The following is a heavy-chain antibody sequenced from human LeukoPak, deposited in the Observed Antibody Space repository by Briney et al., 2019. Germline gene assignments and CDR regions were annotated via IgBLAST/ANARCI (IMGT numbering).Heavy chain of an antibody. J-gene: IGHJ4*02. D-gene: IGHD1-26*01. CDR1: GFTFRSYW. Sequence: PGGSLRLSCAASGFTFRSYWMSWVRQAPGKGLEWVANIKQDGSEKYYVDSVKGRFTISRDNAKNSLFLQMNSLRAEDTAVYYCARERSYSGSYDFDYWGQGTLVTVSS. CDR2: IKQDGSEK. CDR3: ARERSYSGSYDFDY. V-gene: IGHV3-7*01.